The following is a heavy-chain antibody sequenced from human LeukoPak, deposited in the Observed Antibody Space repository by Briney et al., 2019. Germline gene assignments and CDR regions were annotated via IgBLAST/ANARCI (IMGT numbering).Heavy chain of an antibody. CDR3: ARDGGTPLEPPDY. CDR2: IRYDGSNK. CDR1: GFTFSSYG. Sequence: PGGSLRLSCAASGFTFSSYGMHWVRQAPGKGLEWVAFIRYDGSNKYYADSVKGRFTISRDNSKNTLYLQMNSLRAEDTAVYYCARDGGTPLEPPDYWGQGTLVTVSS. V-gene: IGHV3-30*02. J-gene: IGHJ4*02. D-gene: IGHD3-16*01.